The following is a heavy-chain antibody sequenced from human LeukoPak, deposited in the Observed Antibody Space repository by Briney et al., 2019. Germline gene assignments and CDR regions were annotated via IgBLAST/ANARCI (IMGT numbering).Heavy chain of an antibody. CDR2: IIPILGIA. CDR3: ASAGASKPLAFGY. CDR1: GYTFTSYA. V-gene: IGHV1-69*04. D-gene: IGHD3-10*01. Sequence: GASVKVSCKASGYTFTSYAISWVRQAPGQGLEWMGRIIPILGIANYAQKFQGRVTITADKSTSTAYMELSSLRSEDTAVYYCASAGASKPLAFGYWGQGTLVTVSS. J-gene: IGHJ4*02.